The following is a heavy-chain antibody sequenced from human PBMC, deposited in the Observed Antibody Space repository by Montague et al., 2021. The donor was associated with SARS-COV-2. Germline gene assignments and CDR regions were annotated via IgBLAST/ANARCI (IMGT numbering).Heavy chain of an antibody. V-gene: IGHV4-31*03. CDR3: ARDRRGSSSGSDVGFLENGIDA. D-gene: IGHD3-10*01. Sequence: TLSLTCTVSGGSISSGGYYWSWIRQHPGKGLEWIGYIYYSGSTYYNPSLKSRVTISVATSKNQFSLKLSSVTAADTAVYYCARDRRGSSSGSDVGFLENGIDAWGQGTTVTVSS. J-gene: IGHJ6*02. CDR1: GGSISSGGYY. CDR2: IYYSGST.